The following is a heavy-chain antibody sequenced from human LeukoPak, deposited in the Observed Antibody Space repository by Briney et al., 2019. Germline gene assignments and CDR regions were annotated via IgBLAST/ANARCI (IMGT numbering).Heavy chain of an antibody. Sequence: SETLSLTCTVSGSSISSSSYYWGWIRQPPGKGLEWIGSIYYSGSTYYNPSLKSRVTISVDTSKNQFSLKLSSVTAADTAVYYCARWPVERGLWDYWGQGTLVTVSS. V-gene: IGHV4-39*01. D-gene: IGHD1-1*01. J-gene: IGHJ4*02. CDR2: IYYSGST. CDR1: GSSISSSSYY. CDR3: ARWPVERGLWDY.